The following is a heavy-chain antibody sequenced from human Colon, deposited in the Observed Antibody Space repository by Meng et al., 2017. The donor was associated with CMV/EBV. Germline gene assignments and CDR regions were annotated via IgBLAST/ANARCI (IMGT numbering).Heavy chain of an antibody. CDR2: INPNSGGT. J-gene: IGHJ6*02. D-gene: IGHD3-22*01. CDR1: GYTFTGYY. V-gene: IGHV1-2*02. Sequence: ASVKVSCKASGYTFTGYYMHWVRQAPGQGLEWMGWINPNSGGTNYAQKFQGRVTMTRDTSISTAYMELSSLRSEDTAVYYCARVRTYYYDSSPGADYGMDVWGQGTTVTVSS. CDR3: ARVRTYYYDSSPGADYGMDV.